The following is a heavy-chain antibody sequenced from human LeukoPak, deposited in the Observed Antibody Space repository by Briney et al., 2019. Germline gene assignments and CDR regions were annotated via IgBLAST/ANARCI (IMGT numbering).Heavy chain of an antibody. CDR3: ARDGREGSRVLLWFGELFDYYYYMDV. V-gene: IGHV4-38-2*02. J-gene: IGHJ6*03. Sequence: SETLSLTCTVSGHSISSGYYWGWIRQPPGKGLEWIGSIYHSGSTYYNPSLKSRVTISVDTSKNQFSLKLSSVTAADTAVYYCARDGREGSRVLLWFGELFDYYYYMDVWGKGTTVTVSS. CDR2: IYHSGST. D-gene: IGHD3-10*01. CDR1: GHSISSGYY.